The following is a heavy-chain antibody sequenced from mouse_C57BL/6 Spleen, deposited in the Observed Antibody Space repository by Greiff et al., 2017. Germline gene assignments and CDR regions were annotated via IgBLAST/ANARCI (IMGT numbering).Heavy chain of an antibody. CDR2: INPYNGGT. CDR3: ARRCYGSSYSAWFAY. D-gene: IGHD1-1*01. V-gene: IGHV1-19*01. Sequence: EVQLQQSGPVLVKPGASVKMSCKASGYTFTDYYMNWVKQSHGKSLEWIGVINPYNGGTSYNQKFKGKATLTVDKSSSTAYMELNSLTSEDSAVYYCARRCYGSSYSAWFAYWGQGTLVTVSA. J-gene: IGHJ3*01. CDR1: GYTFTDYY.